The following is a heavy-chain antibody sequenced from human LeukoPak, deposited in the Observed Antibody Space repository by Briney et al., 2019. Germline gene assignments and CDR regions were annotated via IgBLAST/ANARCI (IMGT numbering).Heavy chain of an antibody. V-gene: IGHV1-18*04. CDR2: ISGYNGNT. J-gene: IGHJ5*02. CDR1: GYTFTSYY. Sequence: ASVKVSCKASGYTFTSYYMHWVRQAPGQGLEWMGWISGYNGNTNYAQKVQGRVTMTTDTSTSTAYMELRSLRSDDTAVYYCARDREGYCSGGSCSWAHTPRNWFDPWGQGTLVTVSS. D-gene: IGHD2-15*01. CDR3: ARDREGYCSGGSCSWAHTPRNWFDP.